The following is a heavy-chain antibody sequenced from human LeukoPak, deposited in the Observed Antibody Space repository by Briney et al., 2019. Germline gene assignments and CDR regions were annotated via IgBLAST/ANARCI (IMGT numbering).Heavy chain of an antibody. CDR2: ISSSGSYT. Sequence: PGGSLRLSCAASGFTFSDYYMSWIRQAPGKGLEWVSDISSSGSYTNDADSVKGRFTISRDNAKNSLRLEMNSLRVEDTAVYYCAREGYNSGPIPFDSWGQGTLVTVSS. V-gene: IGHV3-11*06. D-gene: IGHD5-18*01. J-gene: IGHJ5*01. CDR1: GFTFSDYY. CDR3: AREGYNSGPIPFDS.